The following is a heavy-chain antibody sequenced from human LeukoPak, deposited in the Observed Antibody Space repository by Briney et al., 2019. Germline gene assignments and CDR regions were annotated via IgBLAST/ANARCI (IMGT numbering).Heavy chain of an antibody. J-gene: IGHJ4*02. D-gene: IGHD2/OR15-2a*01. CDR1: GDSINNERSY. CDR3: ARGIPFYGLNAVFDY. Sequence: PSETLSLTCTVSGDSINNERSYWTWIRQPAGKALEWIGHIYTGGNTHYNPSLKSRVTLSVDTSKNQFSLKLSSVTAADTAVYYCARGIPFYGLNAVFDYWGQGALVTVSS. CDR2: IYTGGNT. V-gene: IGHV4-61*09.